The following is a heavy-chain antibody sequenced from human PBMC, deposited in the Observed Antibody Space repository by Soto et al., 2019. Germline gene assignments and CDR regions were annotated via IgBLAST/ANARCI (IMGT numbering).Heavy chain of an antibody. CDR3: ETDSDAFCFSSGCSGPYLDS. CDR1: KFTLDTYS. Sequence: EVHLVESGGGLVQPGESLRLSCATSKFTLDTYSITWVRQAQGKGLERLSFISTSGSFTHYADSVKDRFTISRDNATNSVSLQVNRLRDEDTAVYYCETDSDAFCFSSGCSGPYLDSGGRGTLVTGSS. D-gene: IGHD3-22*01. V-gene: IGHV3-48*02. J-gene: IGHJ4*02. CDR2: ISTSGSFT.